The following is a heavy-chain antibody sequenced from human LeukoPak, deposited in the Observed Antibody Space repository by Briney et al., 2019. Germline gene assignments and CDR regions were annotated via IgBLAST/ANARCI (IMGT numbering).Heavy chain of an antibody. Sequence: GGSLRLSCAASGFSFNIYPMQWVRQAPGKGREYVSAITSMGGTSYYANSVRGRFTISRDNSKNTLYLQMGNLTAEDTAVYYCARGPKTGSYGFWGQGTLVTVAS. D-gene: IGHD1-26*01. J-gene: IGHJ4*02. V-gene: IGHV3-64*01. CDR3: ARGPKTGSYGF. CDR2: ITSMGGTS. CDR1: GFSFNIYP.